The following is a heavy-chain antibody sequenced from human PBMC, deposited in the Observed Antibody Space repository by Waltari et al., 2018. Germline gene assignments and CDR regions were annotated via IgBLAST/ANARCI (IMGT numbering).Heavy chain of an antibody. D-gene: IGHD5-12*01. Sequence: QLQLQESGPGLVKPSETLSLTCKVSGGHIRSSSYDWGWIRQPPGSGLEWIGSIYYSGSTYYNPSLKSRVTISVDTSKNQFSLKLSSVTAAATAVYYCARDSGYSGYDPPFYYYYYGMDVWGQGTTVTVSS. V-gene: IGHV4-39*07. CDR1: GGHIRSSSYD. CDR3: ARDSGYSGYDPPFYYYYYGMDV. J-gene: IGHJ6*02. CDR2: IYYSGST.